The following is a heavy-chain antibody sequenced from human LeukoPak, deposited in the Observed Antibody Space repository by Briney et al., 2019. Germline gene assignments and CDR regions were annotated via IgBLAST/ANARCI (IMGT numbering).Heavy chain of an antibody. Sequence: PGGSLRLSCAASGFSLDDYAMHWVRQAPGQGLEWVSSISWGGRNMAYAASVKGRFTISRDNAQNSLYLQMYSLKIDDTASYYCIKDMGFDLLKDAFDLWGQGMLVTVSS. CDR3: IKDMGFDLLKDAFDL. CDR1: GFSLDDYA. V-gene: IGHV3-9*01. J-gene: IGHJ3*01. D-gene: IGHD1-26*01. CDR2: ISWGGRNM.